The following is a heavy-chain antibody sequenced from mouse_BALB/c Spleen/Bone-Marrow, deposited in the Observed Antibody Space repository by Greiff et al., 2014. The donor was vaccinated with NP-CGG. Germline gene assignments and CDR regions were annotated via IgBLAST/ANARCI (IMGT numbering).Heavy chain of an antibody. D-gene: IGHD1-2*01. CDR3: ARRGYGYGFAY. Sequence: VQLQKSGAELVKPGAPVKLSCKASGYTFTSYWMNWVKQRPGRGLEWIGRIDPCDSEAHYNQKFKDKATLTVDKSSSTAYIQLSSLTSEDSAVYYCARRGYGYGFAYWGQGTLVTVSA. CDR2: IDPCDSEA. V-gene: IGHV1-69*02. J-gene: IGHJ3*01. CDR1: GYTFTSYW.